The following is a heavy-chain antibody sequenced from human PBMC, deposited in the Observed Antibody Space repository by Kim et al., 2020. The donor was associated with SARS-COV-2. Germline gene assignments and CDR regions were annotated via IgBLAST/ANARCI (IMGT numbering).Heavy chain of an antibody. Sequence: GGSLRLSCAASGFTFSSYSMNWVRQAPGKGLEWVSSISSSSSYIYYADSVKGRFTISRDNAKNSLYLQMNSLRAEDTAVYYCARVPYDSSGYYYVGIDYWGQGTLVTVSS. CDR3: ARVPYDSSGYYYVGIDY. D-gene: IGHD3-22*01. CDR2: ISSSSSYI. J-gene: IGHJ4*02. V-gene: IGHV3-21*01. CDR1: GFTFSSYS.